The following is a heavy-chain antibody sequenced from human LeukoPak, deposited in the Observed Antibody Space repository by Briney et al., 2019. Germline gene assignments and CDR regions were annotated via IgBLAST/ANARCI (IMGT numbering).Heavy chain of an antibody. CDR3: SKDYGDGGY. Sequence: PGRSLRLSCAASGFTFSSYGMHWVRQAPGKGLEWVAVIWYDGSNKYYADSVKGRLTISRDNSKNTRYLQMKSLRAEDTAVYYCSKDYGDGGYWGQGTLVTVSS. CDR2: IWYDGSNK. D-gene: IGHD4-17*01. J-gene: IGHJ4*02. V-gene: IGHV3-33*06. CDR1: GFTFSSYG.